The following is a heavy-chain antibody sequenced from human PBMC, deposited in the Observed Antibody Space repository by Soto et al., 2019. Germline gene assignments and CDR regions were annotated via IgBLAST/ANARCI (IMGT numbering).Heavy chain of an antibody. CDR1: GASISSSNW. Sequence: QVKLQESGPGLVQPSGTLSLTCAVSGASISSSNWWTWFRQPPGKGLEWIGEVHHSGTTNYKSSLKSRVTISVAKPKNHFSLKVNSVTAAATAVYYCAISLWFGLNPEYWGQGTRVTVSS. J-gene: IGHJ4*02. CDR2: VHHSGTT. D-gene: IGHD3-10*01. CDR3: AISLWFGLNPEY. V-gene: IGHV4-4*02.